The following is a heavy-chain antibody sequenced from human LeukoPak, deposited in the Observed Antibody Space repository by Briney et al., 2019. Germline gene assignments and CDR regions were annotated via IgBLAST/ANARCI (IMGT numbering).Heavy chain of an antibody. CDR1: GGTFSSYA. D-gene: IGHD5-18*01. J-gene: IGHJ4*02. CDR3: ARGRNTAMAYTFDY. V-gene: IGHV1-69*04. Sequence: GASVKVSCKASGGTFSSYAISWVRQAPGQGLEWMGRIIPILGIANYAQKFQGRVTITADKSTSTAYMELSSLRSEDTAVYYCARGRNTAMAYTFDYWGQGTLVTVSS. CDR2: IIPILGIA.